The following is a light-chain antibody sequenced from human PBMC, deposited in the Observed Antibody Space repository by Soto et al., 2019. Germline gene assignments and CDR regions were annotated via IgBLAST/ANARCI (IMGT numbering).Light chain of an antibody. V-gene: IGKV1-39*01. CDR2: AAS. Sequence: DIQMTQSPSSLSASVGDRVTITCRASQTISTYLNWYQQNPGKAPKLLIYAASTLQSGVPSRFSGSGSGTDFTLTISRLEPEDFAVYYCQQYGSSGWTFGQGTKVEIK. J-gene: IGKJ1*01. CDR1: QTISTY. CDR3: QQYGSSGWT.